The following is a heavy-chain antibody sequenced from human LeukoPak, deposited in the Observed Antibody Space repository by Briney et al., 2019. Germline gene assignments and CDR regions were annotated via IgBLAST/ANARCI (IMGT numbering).Heavy chain of an antibody. CDR2: IYSGGST. J-gene: IGHJ5*02. V-gene: IGHV3-66*01. D-gene: IGHD6-13*01. CDR1: GFTVSSNY. CDR3: ARDLAASGIDP. Sequence: PGRSLRLSCAASGFTVSSNYMSWVRQAPGKGLEWVSVIYSGGSTYYADSVKGRFTISRDNSKNTLYLQMNSLRAEDTAVYYCARDLAASGIDPWGQGTLVTVSS.